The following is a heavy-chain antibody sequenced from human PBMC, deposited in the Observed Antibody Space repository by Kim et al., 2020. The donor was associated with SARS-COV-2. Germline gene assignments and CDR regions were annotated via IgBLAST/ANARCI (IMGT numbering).Heavy chain of an antibody. V-gene: IGHV4-59*08. CDR1: GGSISNSY. J-gene: IGHJ2*01. Sequence: SETLSLICTVSGGSISNSYWSWIRQPPGKGLEWIGYIYYSGSTNYNPSLKSRVTISVDTSKNQFSLKLSSVTAADTAVYYCARHPYGIQYFDLWGRGTLVTVSS. CDR3: ARHPYGIQYFDL. D-gene: IGHD4-17*01. CDR2: IYYSGST.